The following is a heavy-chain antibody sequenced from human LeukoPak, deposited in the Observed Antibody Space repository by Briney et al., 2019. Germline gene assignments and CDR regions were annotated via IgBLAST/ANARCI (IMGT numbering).Heavy chain of an antibody. CDR1: GGTFRSYA. Sequence: PEAPVKVSCKASGGTFRSYAISWVRQAPGQGLEWMGGIIPIFGTANYAQKFQGRVTITADESTSTPYMELNSLRSEDTAVYYCAREGARSGNFISFDYWGQGTLVTVSS. CDR2: IIPIFGTA. CDR3: AREGARSGNFISFDY. D-gene: IGHD1-26*01. V-gene: IGHV1-69*13. J-gene: IGHJ4*02.